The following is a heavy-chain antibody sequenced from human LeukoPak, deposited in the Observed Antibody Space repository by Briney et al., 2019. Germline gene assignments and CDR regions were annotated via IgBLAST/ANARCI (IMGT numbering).Heavy chain of an antibody. CDR1: GGSISSGSYY. V-gene: IGHV4-61*02. CDR3: ARDRGITMVRGVTFSYYMDV. Sequence: SQTLSLTCTVSGGSISSGSYYWSWIRQPAGKGLEWIGRISSSGSSNYNPSLKSRVTISVDTSKNQFSLKLSSVTAADTAAYYCARDRGITMVRGVTFSYYMDVWGKGTTVTVSS. J-gene: IGHJ6*03. D-gene: IGHD3-10*01. CDR2: ISSSGSS.